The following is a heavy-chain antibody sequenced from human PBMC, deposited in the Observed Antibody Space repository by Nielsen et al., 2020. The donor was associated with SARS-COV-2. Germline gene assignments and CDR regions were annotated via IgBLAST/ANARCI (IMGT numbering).Heavy chain of an antibody. D-gene: IGHD6-13*01. CDR3: TTDCVSSSWNYYYYGMDV. CDR2: IKSKTDGGTT. J-gene: IGHJ6*02. Sequence: WIRQPPGKGLEWVGRIKSKTDGGTTDYAAPVKGRFTISRDDSKNTLYLQMNSLKTEDTAVYYCTTDCVSSSWNYYYYGMDVWGQGTTVTVSS. V-gene: IGHV3-15*01.